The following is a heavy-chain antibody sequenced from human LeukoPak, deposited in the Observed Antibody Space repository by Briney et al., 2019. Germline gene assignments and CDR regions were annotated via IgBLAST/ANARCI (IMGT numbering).Heavy chain of an antibody. CDR1: GYTFTSYA. J-gene: IGHJ6*04. V-gene: IGHV1-3*01. CDR2: INAGNGNT. Sequence: ASVKVSCKASGYTFTSYAMHWVRQAPGQSLEWMGWINAGNGNTKYSQKFQGRVTITRDTSASTAYMELSSLRSEDTAVYYCARSYNSGGSLHGYYYYGMDVWGKGTTVTVSS. D-gene: IGHD2-15*01. CDR3: ARSYNSGGSLHGYYYYGMDV.